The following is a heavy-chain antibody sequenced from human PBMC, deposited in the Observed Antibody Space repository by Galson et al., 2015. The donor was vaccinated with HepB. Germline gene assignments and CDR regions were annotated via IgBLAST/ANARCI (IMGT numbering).Heavy chain of an antibody. V-gene: IGHV3-21*01. CDR3: ARGSSWYRGFDY. D-gene: IGHD6-13*01. CDR2: ISSSSSYI. Sequence: SLRLSCAASGFTFSSYSMNWVRQAPGKGLEWVSSISSSSSYIYYADSVKGRFTISRDNAKNSLYLQMNSLRAEDTAVYYCARGSSWYRGFDYWGQGTLVTVSS. J-gene: IGHJ4*02. CDR1: GFTFSSYS.